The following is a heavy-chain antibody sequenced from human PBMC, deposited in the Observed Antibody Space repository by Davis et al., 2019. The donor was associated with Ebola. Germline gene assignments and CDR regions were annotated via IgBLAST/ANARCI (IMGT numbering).Heavy chain of an antibody. V-gene: IGHV4-61*05. CDR1: GGSISSGGYS. D-gene: IGHD5-12*01. J-gene: IGHJ4*02. CDR3: ARLSYSGYDYDY. Sequence: MPSETLSLTCAVSGGSISSGGYSWGWIRQPPGKGLEWIGYVYSSGSTTYNPSLKSRVTISVDTSKNQFSLKLSSVTAADTAVYYCARLSYSGYDYDYWGQGTLVTVSS. CDR2: VYSSGST.